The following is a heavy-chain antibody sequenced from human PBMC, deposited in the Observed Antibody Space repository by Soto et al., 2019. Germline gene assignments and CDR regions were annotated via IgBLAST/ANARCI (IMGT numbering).Heavy chain of an antibody. CDR2: ISAYNGNT. V-gene: IGHV1-18*01. CDR1: GYTFTSYG. J-gene: IGHJ5*02. CDR3: ARDPGLSGSYRVRFSTFDP. Sequence: QVQLVQSGAEVKKPGASVKVSCKASGYTFTSYGISWVRQAPGQGLEWMGWISAYNGNTNYAQKLQGRVTMTTDTSTSTAYMELRSLRSVDTAVYYCARDPGLSGSYRVRFSTFDPWGQGTLVTVSS. D-gene: IGHD1-26*01.